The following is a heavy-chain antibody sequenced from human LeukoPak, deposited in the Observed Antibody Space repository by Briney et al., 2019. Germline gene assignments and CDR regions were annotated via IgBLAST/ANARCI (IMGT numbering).Heavy chain of an antibody. J-gene: IGHJ3*02. D-gene: IGHD2-21*02. Sequence: SETLSLTCAVSGGSISSSNWWSWVRQPPGKGLEWIGETYHSGSTNYNPSLKSRVTIAVDKSKNQFFLKLSSVTAADAAVYYGAPRCGDGGAFDIWGQGTVVTVSS. CDR1: GGSISSSNW. CDR3: APRCGDGGAFDI. V-gene: IGHV4-4*02. CDR2: TYHSGST.